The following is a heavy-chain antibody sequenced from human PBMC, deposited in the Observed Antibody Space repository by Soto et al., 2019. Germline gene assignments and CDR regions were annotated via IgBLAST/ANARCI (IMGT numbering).Heavy chain of an antibody. Sequence: ASVKVSCKVSGYTLTELSMHWVRQAPGKGLEWMGGFDPEDGETIYAQKFQGRVTMTEDTSTDTAYMELSSLRSEDTAVYYCATGYCSSTSCKYYFDYGGQGTLVTVS. CDR2: FDPEDGET. CDR1: GYTLTELS. CDR3: ATGYCSSTSCKYYFDY. D-gene: IGHD2-2*01. V-gene: IGHV1-24*01. J-gene: IGHJ4*02.